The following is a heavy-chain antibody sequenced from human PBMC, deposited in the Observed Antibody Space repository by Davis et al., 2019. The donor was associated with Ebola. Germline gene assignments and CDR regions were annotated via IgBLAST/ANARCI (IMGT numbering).Heavy chain of an antibody. Sequence: GESLKISCKGSGYSFTNYWISWVRQMPGKGLEWMGIIYPDDSDTRYSPSFQGQVTISADKSISTAYLQWSSLKASDTAMYYCARHRRAVGYFDYWGQGTLVTVSS. J-gene: IGHJ4*02. CDR3: ARHRRAVGYFDY. D-gene: IGHD4-23*01. CDR2: IYPDDSDT. V-gene: IGHV5-51*01. CDR1: GYSFTNYW.